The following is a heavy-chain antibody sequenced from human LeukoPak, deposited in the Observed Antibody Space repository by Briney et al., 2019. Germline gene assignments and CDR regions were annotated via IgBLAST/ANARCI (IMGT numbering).Heavy chain of an antibody. V-gene: IGHV3-21*01. CDR1: GFTFTRYA. CDR3: ARDLWAVAGVPFDY. CDR2: ISSSGRFI. Sequence: PGGSLRLSCAASGFTFTRYAMSWVRQAPGKGLEWISSISSSGRFIYYADSLKGRFTISRDNAKNSLFLQVNSLRAEDTAVYYCARDLWAVAGVPFDYWGQGTLVTVSS. J-gene: IGHJ4*02. D-gene: IGHD6-19*01.